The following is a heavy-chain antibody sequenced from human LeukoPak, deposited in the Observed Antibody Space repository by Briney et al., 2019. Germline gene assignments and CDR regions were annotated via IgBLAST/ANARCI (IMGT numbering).Heavy chain of an antibody. CDR1: GFTFSSYS. D-gene: IGHD3-22*01. J-gene: IGHJ4*02. V-gene: IGHV3-23*01. Sequence: QTGGSLRLSCASSGFTFSSYSMNWVRQAPGEGLEWVSAISGSGGSTYYADSVKGRFTISRDNSKNTLYLQMNSLRAEDTAVYYCYIPYYDTSAYKGYWGQGTLVTVSS. CDR2: ISGSGGST. CDR3: YIPYYDTSAYKGY.